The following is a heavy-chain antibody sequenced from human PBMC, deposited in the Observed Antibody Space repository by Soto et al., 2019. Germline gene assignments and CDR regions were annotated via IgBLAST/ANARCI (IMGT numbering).Heavy chain of an antibody. CDR1: DFALNSLA. Sequence: PGGSLRLSCEASDFALNSLAMTWVRQAPGKGLEWVSSFPDGGSKFYADSVQGRFTISRDNSKNTLYLQMSSLRADDTAVYYCARDRMWEQLPPDAFDIWGQGTMVT. D-gene: IGHD1-26*01. CDR2: FPDGGSK. V-gene: IGHV3-53*01. J-gene: IGHJ3*02. CDR3: ARDRMWEQLPPDAFDI.